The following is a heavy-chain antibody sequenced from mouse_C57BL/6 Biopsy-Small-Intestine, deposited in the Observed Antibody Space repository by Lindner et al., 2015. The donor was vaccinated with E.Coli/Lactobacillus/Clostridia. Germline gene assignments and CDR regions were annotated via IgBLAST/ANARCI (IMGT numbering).Heavy chain of an antibody. J-gene: IGHJ4*01. CDR1: GGTFSNYA. CDR3: ARVWVFDSGFGEINRDLGWFGP. D-gene: IGHD1-3*01. CDR2: IIPIFGTI. Sequence: SVKVSCKASGGTFSNYAINWVRQAPGQGLEWMGGIIPIFGTINYAQKFQGRVTITADESTTTAYMELSSLRSEDTAVYYCARVWVFDSGFGEINRDLGWFGPWGQGTLVIVSS. V-gene: IGHV1S14*01.